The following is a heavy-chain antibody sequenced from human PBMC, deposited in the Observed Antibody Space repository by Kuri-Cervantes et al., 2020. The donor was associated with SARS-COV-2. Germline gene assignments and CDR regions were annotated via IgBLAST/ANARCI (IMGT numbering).Heavy chain of an antibody. J-gene: IGHJ6*03. CDR2: IIPIFGTA. V-gene: IGHV1-69*05. D-gene: IGHD2-2*01. CDR3: ARGLVDRYCSSTSCPYYYYYYMDV. Sequence: SVKVSCKASGGTFSSYAISWARQAPGQGLEWMGRIIPIFGTANYAQKFQGRVTITTDESTSTAYMELSSLRSEDTAVYYCARGLVDRYCSSTSCPYYYYYYMDVWGKGTTVTVSS. CDR1: GGTFSSYA.